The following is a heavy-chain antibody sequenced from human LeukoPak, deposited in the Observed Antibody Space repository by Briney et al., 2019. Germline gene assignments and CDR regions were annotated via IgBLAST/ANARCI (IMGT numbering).Heavy chain of an antibody. CDR3: AKGYGWEASYYYYYYMDV. D-gene: IGHD1-26*01. CDR1: GFTFSDFS. CDR2: IRYDGSNK. V-gene: IGHV3-30*02. Sequence: GGSLRLSCAASGFTFSDFSINWLRQAPGKGLEGVTFIRYDGSNKYYADSVKGRFTISRDNSKNTLYLRMNSLRAEDTAVYYCAKGYGWEASYYYYYYMDVWGKGTAVTISS. J-gene: IGHJ6*03.